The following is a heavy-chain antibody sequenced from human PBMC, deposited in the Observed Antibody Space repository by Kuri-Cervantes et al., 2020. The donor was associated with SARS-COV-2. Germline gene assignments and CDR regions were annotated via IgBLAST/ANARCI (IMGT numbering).Heavy chain of an antibody. CDR2: ISWDGGST. V-gene: IGHV3-43D*04. CDR3: AKGSIVATIAYYFDY. CDR1: GFTFSSYA. Sequence: GGSLRLSCAASGFTFSSYAMSWVRQAPGKGLEWVSLISWDGGSTYYADSVKGRFTISRDNSKNSLYLQMNSLRAEDTALYYCAKGSIVATIAYYFDYWGQGTPVTVSS. J-gene: IGHJ4*02. D-gene: IGHD5-12*01.